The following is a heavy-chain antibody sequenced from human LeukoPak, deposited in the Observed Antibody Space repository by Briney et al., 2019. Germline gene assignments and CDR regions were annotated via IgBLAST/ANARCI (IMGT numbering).Heavy chain of an antibody. V-gene: IGHV4-61*02. CDR1: GGSISSGSYY. CDR3: ARTRGYSYGFDY. Sequence: PSETLSLTCTVSGGSISSGSYYWSWIRQPAGKGLEWIGRIYTSGSTNYNPSLKSRVTISVDTSKNQCSLKLSSVTAADTAVYYCARTRGYSYGFDYWGQGTLVTVSS. CDR2: IYTSGST. D-gene: IGHD5-18*01. J-gene: IGHJ4*02.